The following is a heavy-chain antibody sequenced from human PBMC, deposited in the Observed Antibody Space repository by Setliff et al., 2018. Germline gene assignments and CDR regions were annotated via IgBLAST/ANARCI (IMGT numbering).Heavy chain of an antibody. Sequence: GASVKVSCKASGYNFKTYAISWVRQAPGQGLEWMGFISLYDGHTNYAQNFQGRVTMTRDTSINTAYMELSRLRSDDTAVYYCARADDYYYYMDVWGKGTTVTVSS. CDR1: GYNFKTYA. CDR3: ARADDYYYYMDV. J-gene: IGHJ6*03. CDR2: ISLYDGHT. V-gene: IGHV1-18*01.